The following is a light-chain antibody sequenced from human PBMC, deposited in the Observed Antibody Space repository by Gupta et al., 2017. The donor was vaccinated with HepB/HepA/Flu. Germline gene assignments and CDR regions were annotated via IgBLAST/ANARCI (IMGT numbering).Light chain of an antibody. CDR3: CSYAGSHWV. Sequence: QSALTQPASVSGSPGQSITISCTGTSSDVGSYNLVSWYQQYPGKAPKLMIYEVSERPSGVSSRFSVSKSGNTASLTISGLQAEDEADYYCCSYAGSHWVFGGGTKLTVL. V-gene: IGLV2-23*02. J-gene: IGLJ3*02. CDR2: EVS. CDR1: SSDVGSYNL.